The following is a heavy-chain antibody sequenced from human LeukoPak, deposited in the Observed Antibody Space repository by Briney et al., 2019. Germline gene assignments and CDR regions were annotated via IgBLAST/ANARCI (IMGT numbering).Heavy chain of an antibody. CDR1: GFTFSSYS. V-gene: IGHV3-21*01. J-gene: IGHJ4*02. Sequence: GGSLRLSCAASGFTFSSYSMIWVRQAPGKGLEWVSSISSSSSYIYYADSVKGRFTISRDNAKNSLYLQMNSLRAEDTAVYYCARSGSYYYDSSGYYFDYWGQGTLVTVSS. CDR3: ARSGSYYYDSSGYYFDY. CDR2: ISSSSSYI. D-gene: IGHD3-22*01.